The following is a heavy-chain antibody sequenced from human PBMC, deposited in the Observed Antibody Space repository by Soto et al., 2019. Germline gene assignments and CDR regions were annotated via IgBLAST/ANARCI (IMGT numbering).Heavy chain of an antibody. CDR3: ARGRKGGDRGVGNNY. Sequence: QVQLVQSGAEVKKPGSSVKVSCKASGGTFSSYTISWVRQAPGQGLEWMGRIIPIRGIANDAQKFQGRVTITADKSTSTAYMELSSLRSEDTVVYYCARGRKGGDRGVGNNYGGQGTLVTVSS. CDR2: IIPIRGIA. CDR1: GGTFSSYT. J-gene: IGHJ4*02. V-gene: IGHV1-69*02. D-gene: IGHD2-21*02.